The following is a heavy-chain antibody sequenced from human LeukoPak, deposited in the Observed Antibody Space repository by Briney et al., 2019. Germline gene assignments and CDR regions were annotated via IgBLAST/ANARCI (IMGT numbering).Heavy chain of an antibody. Sequence: ASVKVSCKASGYTFTGYYMHWVRQAPGQGLEWMGRINPNSGGTNYAQKFQGRVTMTRDTSISTAYMELSRLRSDDTAVYYCAKEGGNWNYKFDYWGQGTLVTVSS. CDR1: GYTFTGYY. J-gene: IGHJ4*02. V-gene: IGHV1-2*06. D-gene: IGHD1-7*01. CDR3: AKEGGNWNYKFDY. CDR2: INPNSGGT.